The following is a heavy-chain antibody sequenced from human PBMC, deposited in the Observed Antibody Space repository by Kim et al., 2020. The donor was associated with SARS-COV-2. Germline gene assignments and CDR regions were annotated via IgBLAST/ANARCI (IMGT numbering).Heavy chain of an antibody. CDR3: ASLGLRYFDWFASPSDY. CDR2: ISSSSSTI. J-gene: IGHJ4*02. V-gene: IGHV3-48*02. CDR1: GFTFSSYS. Sequence: GGSLRLSCAASGFTFSSYSMNWVRQAPGKGLEWVSYISSSSSTIYYADSVKGRFTISRDNAKNSLYLQMNSLRDEDTAVYYCASLGLRYFDWFASPSDYWGQGTLVTVSS. D-gene: IGHD3-9*01.